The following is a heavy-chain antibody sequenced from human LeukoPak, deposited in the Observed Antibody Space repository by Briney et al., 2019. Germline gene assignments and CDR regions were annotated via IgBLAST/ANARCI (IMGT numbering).Heavy chain of an antibody. CDR1: RFTFDDYA. D-gene: IGHD3-16*02. CDR3: AKSTFGGVIGPLDY. J-gene: IGHJ4*02. V-gene: IGHV3-9*01. Sequence: QTGGSLRLSCAASRFTFDDYAMHWVRHAPGKGLEWVSGISWNSGSIGYADSVKGRFTISRDNAKNSLYLQMNSLRAEDTALYYCAKSTFGGVIGPLDYWGQGTLVTVSS. CDR2: ISWNSGSI.